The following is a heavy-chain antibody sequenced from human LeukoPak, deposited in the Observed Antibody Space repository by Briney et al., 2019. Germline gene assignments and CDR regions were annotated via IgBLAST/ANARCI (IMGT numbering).Heavy chain of an antibody. J-gene: IGHJ5*02. CDR3: ARSQGYCSGGSCLQGDWFDP. CDR1: GYSLTNYW. Sequence: VESLKISCKGSGYSLTNYWIGLVRPMPGEGLEWIGIIYPGYSDTRYSPSFQGQVTISADKSISTAYLQWGSLKASDTAMYYCARSQGYCSGGSCLQGDWFDPWGQGTLVTVSS. CDR2: IYPGYSDT. D-gene: IGHD2-15*01. V-gene: IGHV5-51*01.